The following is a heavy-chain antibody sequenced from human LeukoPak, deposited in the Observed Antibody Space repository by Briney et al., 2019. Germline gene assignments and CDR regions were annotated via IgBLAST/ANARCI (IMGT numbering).Heavy chain of an antibody. CDR2: IYTSGST. D-gene: IGHD6-13*01. J-gene: IGHJ4*02. CDR1: GASISSGSYY. Sequence: SSQTLSLTCTVSGASISSGSYYWSWIRQPAGKGLEWIGRIYTSGSTTYNPSLKSRVTISVDTSKNQFSLKLSSVTAADTAVYYCARVLSSSWSPFDYWGQGTLVTVSS. V-gene: IGHV4-61*02. CDR3: ARVLSSSWSPFDY.